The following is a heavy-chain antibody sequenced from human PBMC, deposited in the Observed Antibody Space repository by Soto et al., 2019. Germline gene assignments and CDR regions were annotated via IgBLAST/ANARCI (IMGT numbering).Heavy chain of an antibody. CDR1: GFTLSSYW. CDR2: INTDGSAT. Sequence: EIQLVESGGGLVQPWGSLRLSCAASGFTLSSYWMHWVRQVPGQGLVWVSRINTDGSATNYADSVKGRFTMSRDNARNTMYLQMNSLRAEDTAVYYCVRGYSDYWGQGTLVTVSS. J-gene: IGHJ4*02. V-gene: IGHV3-74*01. CDR3: VRGYSDY. D-gene: IGHD1-26*01.